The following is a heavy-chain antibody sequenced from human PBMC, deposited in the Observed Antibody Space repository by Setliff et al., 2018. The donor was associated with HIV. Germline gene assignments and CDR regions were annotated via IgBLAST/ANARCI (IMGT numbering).Heavy chain of an antibody. CDR3: ARELYREWDY. Sequence: GGSLRLSCVASGFALNSYSMNWVRQAPGKGLEWVSYSSASGSKSQYADSVKGRFTISRDNSKNTVYLQMNSLRVEDTAVYYCARELYREWDYWGQGTLVTVSS. V-gene: IGHV3-48*01. CDR2: SSASGSKS. J-gene: IGHJ4*02. D-gene: IGHD3-16*02. CDR1: GFALNSYS.